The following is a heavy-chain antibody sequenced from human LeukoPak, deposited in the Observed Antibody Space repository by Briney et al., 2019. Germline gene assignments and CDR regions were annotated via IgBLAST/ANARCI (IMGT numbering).Heavy chain of an antibody. CDR2: ISFDGSNK. Sequence: GGSLRLSCAASGFTFSSYAMHWVRQAPGKGLEWVAVISFDGSNKYYADSVKGRFTISRDNSKNTLYLQMNSLRAEDTAVYYCAKGLGSSWYFDYWGQGTLVTVSS. D-gene: IGHD6-13*01. CDR1: GFTFSSYA. V-gene: IGHV3-30-3*01. J-gene: IGHJ4*02. CDR3: AKGLGSSWYFDY.